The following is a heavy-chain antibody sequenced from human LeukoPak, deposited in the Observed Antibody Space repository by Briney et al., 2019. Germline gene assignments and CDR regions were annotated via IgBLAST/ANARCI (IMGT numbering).Heavy chain of an antibody. J-gene: IGHJ5*02. Sequence: GASVKVSCKASGYTFTNYYMHWVRQAPGQGLEWLGLITPSGGSTWYAQKFQGRVTITADKSTSTAYMELSSLRSEDTAVYYCARVSDYYGSGNWFDPWGQGTLVTVSS. CDR2: ITPSGGST. CDR1: GYTFTNYY. D-gene: IGHD3-10*01. CDR3: ARVSDYYGSGNWFDP. V-gene: IGHV1-46*01.